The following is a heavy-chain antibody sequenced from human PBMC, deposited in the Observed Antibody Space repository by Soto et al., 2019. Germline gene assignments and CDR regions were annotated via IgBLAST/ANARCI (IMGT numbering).Heavy chain of an antibody. D-gene: IGHD3-9*01. CDR2: ISGDGVTT. V-gene: IGHV3-74*01. J-gene: IGHJ4*02. Sequence: EVQLVESGGDLVQRGGSLRLSCAASGFPFSSYWMHWVRHTPGKGLDWVARISGDGVTTYYADSVTGRFTVSRDNAKNTLSLQICGLSAEETAVYYCPREYDGLLPGYHPDYWGQGPLVSVPS. CDR3: PREYDGLLPGYHPDY. CDR1: GFPFSSYW.